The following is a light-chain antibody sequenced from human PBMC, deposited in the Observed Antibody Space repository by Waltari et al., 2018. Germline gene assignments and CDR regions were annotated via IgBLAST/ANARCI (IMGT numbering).Light chain of an antibody. CDR3: LQDYSYPWT. CDR1: QGIRND. CDR2: DAS. V-gene: IGKV1-6*01. Sequence: AIQMTQSPSSLSASVGDRVTITCRASQGIRNDLGWYQQRPGKAPMLLIYDASSFQTGVPSRFSGSGSGTGFTLTISSLQPEDFGTYYCLQDYSYPWTFGQGTKVEVK. J-gene: IGKJ1*01.